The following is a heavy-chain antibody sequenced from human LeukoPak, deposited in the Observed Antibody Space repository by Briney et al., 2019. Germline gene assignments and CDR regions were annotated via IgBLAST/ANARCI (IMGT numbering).Heavy chain of an antibody. J-gene: IGHJ3*02. Sequence: ASVKVSCKASGYTFTSYGISWVRQAPGQGLEWMGWISTYNGNTNYAQKFQGRVTMTTDTSTSTAYMDLRSLRSDDTAVYYCAREAGAMPGLDAFDIWGQGTMVTVSS. CDR3: AREAGAMPGLDAFDI. V-gene: IGHV1-18*01. CDR2: ISTYNGNT. D-gene: IGHD3-16*01. CDR1: GYTFTSYG.